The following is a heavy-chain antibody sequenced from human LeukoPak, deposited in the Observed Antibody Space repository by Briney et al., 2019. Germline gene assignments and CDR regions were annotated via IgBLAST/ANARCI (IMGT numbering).Heavy chain of an antibody. CDR3: ARDEYSSSRSTH. Sequence: GGPLRLSCAASGFTFSSYSMNWVRQAPGKGLEWVSQISRTSSTIYYADSVKGRFTISRDNAKNSLYLQMNSLTGEETAVYYCARDEYSSSRSTHWGQGTLVTVSS. D-gene: IGHD6-13*01. J-gene: IGHJ4*02. CDR2: ISRTSSTI. CDR1: GFTFSSYS. V-gene: IGHV3-48*01.